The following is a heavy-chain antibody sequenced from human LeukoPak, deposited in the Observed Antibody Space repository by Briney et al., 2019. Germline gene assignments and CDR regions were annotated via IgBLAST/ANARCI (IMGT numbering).Heavy chain of an antibody. Sequence: SETLPLTCSVSGGSVSSGNYYWSWIRQPPGKGLEWIGYIYYSGSTNYNPSLKSRVTISVDTLKNQFSLKLRSMTAADTAVYYCARADYYHYGMDVWGKGTTVTVSS. J-gene: IGHJ6*04. CDR1: GGSVSSGNYY. CDR3: ARADYYHYGMDV. V-gene: IGHV4-61*01. CDR2: IYYSGST.